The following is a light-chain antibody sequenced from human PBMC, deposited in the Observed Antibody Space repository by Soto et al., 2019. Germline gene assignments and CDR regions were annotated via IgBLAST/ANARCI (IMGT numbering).Light chain of an antibody. CDR3: QQYGSSPET. Sequence: EIVWKQSPCSLCVYPGERATLSCRASQSVSSSYLAWYQQKPGQAPRLLIYGTSSRATGIPDRFSGSGSGTDFTLTISRLEPEDFAVYYCQQYGSSPETFGQGTKVDIK. CDR2: GTS. CDR1: QSVSSSY. V-gene: IGKV3-20*01. J-gene: IGKJ1*01.